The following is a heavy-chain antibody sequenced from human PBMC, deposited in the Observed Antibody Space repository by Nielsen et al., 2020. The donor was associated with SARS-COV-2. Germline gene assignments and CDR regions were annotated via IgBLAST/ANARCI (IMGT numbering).Heavy chain of an antibody. CDR3: AKVGGYDFWSVRVEISGFDY. J-gene: IGHJ4*02. CDR1: GYTFTSYD. D-gene: IGHD3-3*01. Sequence: ASVKVSCKASGYTFTSYDINWVRQATGQGLEWMGWMNPNSGNTGYAQKFQGRVTMTRNTSISTAYMELSSLRSEDTAVYYCAKVGGYDFWSVRVEISGFDYWGQGTLVTVSS. V-gene: IGHV1-8*01. CDR2: MNPNSGNT.